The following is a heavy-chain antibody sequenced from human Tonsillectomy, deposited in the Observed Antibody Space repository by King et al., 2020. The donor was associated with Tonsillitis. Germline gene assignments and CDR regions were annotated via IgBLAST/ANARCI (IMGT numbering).Heavy chain of an antibody. J-gene: IGHJ3*02. D-gene: IGHD3-22*01. CDR2: IYPGDSDT. CDR1: GYSFTTYW. CDR3: ARRHDRSGHSLPLDGFDI. V-gene: IGHV5-51*03. Sequence: QLVQSGAEVKKPGESLKISCKGSGYSFTTYWIGWVRQMPGKGLEWMGIIYPGDSDTRYSPSFEGQVTISADKSITTAYLQWSSLKASDTAMYFCARRHDRSGHSLPLDGFDIGGQGTMVTVSS.